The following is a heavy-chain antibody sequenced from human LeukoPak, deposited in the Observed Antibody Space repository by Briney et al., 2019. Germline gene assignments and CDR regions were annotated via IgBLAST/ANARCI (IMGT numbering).Heavy chain of an antibody. D-gene: IGHD3-22*01. Sequence: GGSLRLSCAASGFTFSSYAMHWVRQAPGKGLEWVAVISYDGSNKYYADSVKGRFTISRDNSKNTLYLQMNSLRAEDTAVYYCARALASVYYDSSGYIDYWGQGTLVTVSS. J-gene: IGHJ4*02. V-gene: IGHV3-30-3*01. CDR2: ISYDGSNK. CDR3: ARALASVYYDSSGYIDY. CDR1: GFTFSSYA.